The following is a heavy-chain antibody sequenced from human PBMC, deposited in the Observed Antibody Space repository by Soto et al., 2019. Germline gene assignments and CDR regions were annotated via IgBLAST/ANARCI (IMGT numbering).Heavy chain of an antibody. J-gene: IGHJ4*02. V-gene: IGHV1-18*01. CDR1: GYTFTSYG. CDR2: ISAYNGNT. CDR3: ALPGIAAAGTTLDYFDY. Sequence: ASVKVSCKASGYTFTSYGISWVRQAPGQGLEWMGWISAYNGNTNYAQKLQGRVTMTTDTSTSTAYMELRSLRSDDTAVYYCALPGIAAAGTTLDYFDYWGQGTLVTVSS. D-gene: IGHD6-13*01.